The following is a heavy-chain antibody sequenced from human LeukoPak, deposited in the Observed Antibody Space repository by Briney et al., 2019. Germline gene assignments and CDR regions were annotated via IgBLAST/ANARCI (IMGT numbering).Heavy chain of an antibody. D-gene: IGHD3-10*01. Sequence: SETLSLTCAVYGGSFSGYYWSWIRQPLGKGLEWIGEINHSGSTNYNPSLKSRVTISVDTSKNQFSLKLSSVTAADTAVYYCARAPHRGLWLSAFDIWGQGTMVTVSS. V-gene: IGHV4-34*01. J-gene: IGHJ3*02. CDR3: ARAPHRGLWLSAFDI. CDR2: INHSGST. CDR1: GGSFSGYY.